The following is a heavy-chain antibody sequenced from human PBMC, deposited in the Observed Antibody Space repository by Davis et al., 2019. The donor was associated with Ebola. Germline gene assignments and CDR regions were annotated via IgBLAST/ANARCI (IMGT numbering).Heavy chain of an antibody. CDR1: GFTFSTYA. D-gene: IGHD6-13*01. Sequence: GESLKISCAASGFTFSTYAMSWVRQAPGKGLEWVSTIGTSGDTYYADSVRGRLTISRDNSKNTLYLQMDSLRADDTAVYYCATRDVSSNCFGFYPWGQGTLVTVSS. CDR2: IGTSGDT. V-gene: IGHV3-23*01. J-gene: IGHJ5*02. CDR3: ATRDVSSNCFGFYP.